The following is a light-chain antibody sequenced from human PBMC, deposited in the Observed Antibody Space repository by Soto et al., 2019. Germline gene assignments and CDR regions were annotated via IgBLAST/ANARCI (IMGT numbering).Light chain of an antibody. Sequence: IQLTQSPSSLSASVGDRVTITCRASQSISSYLNWYQQKPGKAPKLLIYAASSLQSGVPSRFSGSGSGTDFTLTISSLQPEDVATYYCQKYNFAPITFGQGTRLEIK. CDR1: QSISSY. V-gene: IGKV1-39*01. J-gene: IGKJ5*01. CDR3: QKYNFAPIT. CDR2: AAS.